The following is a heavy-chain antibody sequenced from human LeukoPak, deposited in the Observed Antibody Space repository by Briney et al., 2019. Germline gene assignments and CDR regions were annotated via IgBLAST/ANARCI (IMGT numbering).Heavy chain of an antibody. CDR2: IRSKAYGGTT. D-gene: IGHD1-26*01. CDR1: GFTFGDYA. J-gene: IGHJ6*03. V-gene: IGHV3-49*04. Sequence: GGSLRLSCTASGFTFGDYAMSWVRQAPGKGLEWVGFIRSKAYGGTTEYAASVKGRFTISRDDSKSIAYLQMNSLKTEDTAVYYCARDPYSGSYSAYYYYYMDVWGKGTTVTVSS. CDR3: ARDPYSGSYSAYYYYYMDV.